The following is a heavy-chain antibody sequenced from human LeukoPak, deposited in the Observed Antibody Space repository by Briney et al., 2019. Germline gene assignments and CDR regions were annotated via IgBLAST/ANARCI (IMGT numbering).Heavy chain of an antibody. V-gene: IGHV3-21*01. D-gene: IGHD3-10*01. J-gene: IGHJ5*02. CDR1: GFTFSSYS. CDR2: ISSSSSYI. Sequence: GGSLRLSCAASGFTFSSYSMNWVRQAPGKGLEWVSSISSSSSYIYYADSAKGRFTISRDNAKNSLYLQMNSLRAEDTAVYYCARGFQYYYGSGSYYPWGQGTLVTVSS. CDR3: ARGFQYYYGSGSYYP.